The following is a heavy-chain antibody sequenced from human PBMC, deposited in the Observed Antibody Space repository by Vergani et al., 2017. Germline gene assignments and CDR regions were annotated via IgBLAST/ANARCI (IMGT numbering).Heavy chain of an antibody. V-gene: IGHV4-38-2*02. CDR2: IYHSGST. D-gene: IGHD1-26*01. J-gene: IGHJ4*02. CDR1: GYSISSGYY. Sequence: QVQLQESGPGLVKPSETLSLTCTVSGYSISSGYYWGWIRQPPGKGLEWIGSIYHSGSTYYNPSLKSRVTISVDPSKNQFSLKLSSVTAADTAVYYCARDPADHSRVGATTGTDYWGQGTLVTVSS. CDR3: ARDPADHSRVGATTGTDY.